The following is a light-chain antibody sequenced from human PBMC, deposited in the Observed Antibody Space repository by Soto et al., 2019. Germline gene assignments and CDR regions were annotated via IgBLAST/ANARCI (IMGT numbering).Light chain of an antibody. CDR3: QQSYSIPIT. J-gene: IGKJ5*01. CDR1: QTISFY. V-gene: IGKV1-39*01. CDR2: AAS. Sequence: DLQMTQSPSSLSASVGDRVTLSCRASQTISFYLNWYQQKPGKAHKVLIYAASNLQSGVPSRFSGSGSGTEFTLTISSLQPEDFATYYCQQSYSIPITFGQGTRLEIK.